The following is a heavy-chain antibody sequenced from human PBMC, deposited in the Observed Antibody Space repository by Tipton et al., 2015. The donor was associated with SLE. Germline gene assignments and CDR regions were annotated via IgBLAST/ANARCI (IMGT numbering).Heavy chain of an antibody. CDR3: ARRYDFWSGYYSH. CDR2: IYHSGTT. J-gene: IGHJ4*02. D-gene: IGHD3-3*01. V-gene: IGHV4-38-2*01. Sequence: TLSLTCSVSGFSISSYYWGWIRQPPGKGLEWLGTIYHSGTTYYNPSLKSRLTLSIDTSKNQFSLKLTSVTAADTAVYYCARRYDFWSGYYSHWGQGTLVTVSS. CDR1: GFSISSYY.